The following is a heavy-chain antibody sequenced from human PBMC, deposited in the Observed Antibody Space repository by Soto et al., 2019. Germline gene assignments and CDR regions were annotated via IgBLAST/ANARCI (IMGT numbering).Heavy chain of an antibody. CDR3: VRDRVAEAGPFDY. V-gene: IGHV1-18*04. D-gene: IGHD6-19*01. Sequence: QVQLVQSGAEVKKPGASVKVSCKASGYTFDSYGVTWVRQAPGQGLEWMGWISAYNGNRNFAQKFQGRVIMTTDTSTSTAYMELGSLRPDDTAVYYCVRDRVAEAGPFDYWGQGPWSPSPQ. CDR2: ISAYNGNR. J-gene: IGHJ4*02. CDR1: GYTFDSYG.